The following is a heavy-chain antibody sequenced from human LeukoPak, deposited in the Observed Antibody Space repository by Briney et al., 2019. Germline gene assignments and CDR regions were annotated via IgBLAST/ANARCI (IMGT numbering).Heavy chain of an antibody. CDR3: ARGLRFLERSGFPSPN. D-gene: IGHD3-3*01. Sequence: SETLSLTCAVYGGSFSGYYWSWIRQPPGKGLEWIGEINHSGSTNYNPSLKSRVTISVDTSKNQFSLKLSSVTAADTAVYYCARGLRFLERSGFPSPNWGQGTLVTVSS. CDR1: GGSFSGYY. CDR2: INHSGST. J-gene: IGHJ4*02. V-gene: IGHV4-34*01.